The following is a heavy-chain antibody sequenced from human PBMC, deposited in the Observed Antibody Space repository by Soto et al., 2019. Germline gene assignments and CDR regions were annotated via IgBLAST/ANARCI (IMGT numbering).Heavy chain of an antibody. V-gene: IGHV4-31*03. D-gene: IGHD3-10*01. Sequence: SETLSLTCTVSGDSLSSGGYYWSWFRQHPGKGLEWIGYLYYSGSTYYNPSLKSRVTISVDTSKNQFTPKLSSVTAADTAVYYCSRFHGSGSVENWFDPWGQGTLVTVS. J-gene: IGHJ5*02. CDR1: GDSLSSGGYY. CDR2: LYYSGST. CDR3: SRFHGSGSVENWFDP.